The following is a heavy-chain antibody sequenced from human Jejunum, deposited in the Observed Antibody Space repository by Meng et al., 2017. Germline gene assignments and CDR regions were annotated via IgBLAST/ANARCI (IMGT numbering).Heavy chain of an antibody. J-gene: IGHJ4*02. CDR3: ARERHSTIIRGVIDV. Sequence: SETLSLTCTVSGVSIRRTFYHWNWIRQHPERGLEWIGSIFYNGNTFYNPSLKSRVSISVDTSKNQFSLSLDSVTAADTAVYYCARERHSTIIRGVIDVWDQGALVTVSS. V-gene: IGHV4-31*03. D-gene: IGHD3-10*01. CDR1: GVSIRRTFYH. CDR2: IFYNGNT.